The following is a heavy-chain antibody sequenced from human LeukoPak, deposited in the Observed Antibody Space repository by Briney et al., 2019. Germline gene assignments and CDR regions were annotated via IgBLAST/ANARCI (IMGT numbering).Heavy chain of an antibody. V-gene: IGHV4-34*01. D-gene: IGHD1-26*01. Sequence: PSETLSLTCAVYGGSFSGYYWSWIRQPPGKGLEWIGEISHSGSTNYNPSLKSRVTISVDTSKNQFSLKLSSVTAADTAVYYCARGASGSYSSRDFDYWGQGTLVTVSS. CDR1: GGSFSGYY. J-gene: IGHJ4*02. CDR2: ISHSGST. CDR3: ARGASGSYSSRDFDY.